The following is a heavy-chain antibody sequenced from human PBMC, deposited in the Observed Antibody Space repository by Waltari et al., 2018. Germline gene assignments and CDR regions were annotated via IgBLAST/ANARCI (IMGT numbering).Heavy chain of an antibody. CDR3: ARVHSLGQYDTSGAESNFDH. CDR2: IGAGTRT. V-gene: IGHV3-23*01. CDR1: GFSFRSFG. Sequence: EVQLLESGGGLVQPGGSLRLSCAASGFSFRSFGMSWVRQAPGKGLEWVSAIGAGTRTYYADSVKGRFTISRDNSKNTLFLQMNSLRAEDTAIYYCARVHSLGQYDTSGAESNFDHWGQGALVTVSS. D-gene: IGHD3-22*01. J-gene: IGHJ4*02.